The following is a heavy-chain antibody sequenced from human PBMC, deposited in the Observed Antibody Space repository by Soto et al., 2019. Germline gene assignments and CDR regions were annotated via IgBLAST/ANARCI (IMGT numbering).Heavy chain of an antibody. J-gene: IGHJ5*02. Sequence: GGSLRLSCAASGFTFSSYAMSWVRQAPGKGLEWVSAISGSGGSTYYADSVKGRVTISRDNSKNTLYLQMNNLRAEDTAVYYCAKLTYGVIAPWGQGTLFTVSS. D-gene: IGHD2-21*01. V-gene: IGHV3-23*01. CDR3: AKLTYGVIAP. CDR1: GFTFSSYA. CDR2: ISGSGGST.